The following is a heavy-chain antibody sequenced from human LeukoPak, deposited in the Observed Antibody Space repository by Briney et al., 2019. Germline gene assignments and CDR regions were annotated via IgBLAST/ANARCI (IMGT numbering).Heavy chain of an antibody. CDR2: IKSKADGGTT. J-gene: IGHJ6*04. CDR3: TTRWPHTTDYYYGMDV. V-gene: IGHV3-15*01. CDR1: GFTFSNAW. D-gene: IGHD4-23*01. Sequence: KPGGSLRLSCAASGFTFSNAWMSWLRHAPGKGLEWVGCIKSKADGGTTDYAAPVKGRFTISRDDSKNTLYLQTNSLKTENTAVYYWTTRWPHTTDYYYGMDVWGKGTTVTVSS.